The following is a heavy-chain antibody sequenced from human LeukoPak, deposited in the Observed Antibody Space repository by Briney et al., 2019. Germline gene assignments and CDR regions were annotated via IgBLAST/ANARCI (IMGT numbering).Heavy chain of an antibody. V-gene: IGHV3-30*18. CDR2: ISYDGSNK. D-gene: IGHD3-9*01. Sequence: GGSLRLSCAASGFTLNNYGMHWVRQAPGKGLEWVAVISYDGSNKYYADSVKGRFTISRDNSKNTLYLQMNSLRAEDTAVYYCAKDGHDILTGYYPFDYWDQGTLVTVSS. J-gene: IGHJ4*02. CDR3: AKDGHDILTGYYPFDY. CDR1: GFTLNNYG.